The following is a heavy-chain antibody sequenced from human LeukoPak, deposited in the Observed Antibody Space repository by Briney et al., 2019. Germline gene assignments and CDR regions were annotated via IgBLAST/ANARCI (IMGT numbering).Heavy chain of an antibody. Sequence: ASVKVSCKASGYTFTGYYMHWVRQAPGQGLEWMGRINPNSGGTNYAQKFQGRVTMTRDTSISTAYMELSRLRSDDTAVYYCGRDLGQATLSDYWGQGTLVTVSS. J-gene: IGHJ4*02. CDR1: GYTFTGYY. CDR3: GRDLGQATLSDY. D-gene: IGHD1-26*01. V-gene: IGHV1-2*06. CDR2: INPNSGGT.